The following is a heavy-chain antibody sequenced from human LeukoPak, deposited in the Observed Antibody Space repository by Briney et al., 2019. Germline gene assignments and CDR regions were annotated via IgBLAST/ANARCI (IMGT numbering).Heavy chain of an antibody. V-gene: IGHV4-34*01. CDR1: GGSFSGYY. Sequence: KPSETLSLTCAVYGGSFSGYYWSWIRQPPGKGLEWIGEINHSGSTNYNPSLKSRVTISVDTSKNQFSLKLSSVTAADTAVYYCARLQYYDFWSAPSSGAFDIWGQGTMVTVSS. D-gene: IGHD3-3*01. CDR2: INHSGST. J-gene: IGHJ3*02. CDR3: ARLQYYDFWSAPSSGAFDI.